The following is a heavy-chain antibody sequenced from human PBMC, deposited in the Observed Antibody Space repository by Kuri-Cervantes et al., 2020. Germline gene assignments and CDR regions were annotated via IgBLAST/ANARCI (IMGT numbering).Heavy chain of an antibody. CDR2: ISSSGSTI. V-gene: IGHV3-48*04. CDR3: AREYRYYYYYMDV. D-gene: IGHD1-1*01. J-gene: IGHJ6*03. CDR1: GFTFSSYW. Sequence: GESLKISCAASGFTFSSYWMSWVRQAPGKGLEWVSYISSSGSTIYYADSVKGRYTISRDNAKNSLYLQMNSLRAEDTAVYYCAREYRYYYYYMDVWGKGTTVTVSS.